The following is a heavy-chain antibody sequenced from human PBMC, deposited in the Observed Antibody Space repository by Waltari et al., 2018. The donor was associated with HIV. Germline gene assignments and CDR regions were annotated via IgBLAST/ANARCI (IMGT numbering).Heavy chain of an antibody. V-gene: IGHV4-31*03. J-gene: IGHJ5*02. CDR3: ARGGDFWSGLLHAHWFDP. CDR2: IYYSGNT. D-gene: IGHD3-3*01. Sequence: VQLQESGPGLVKPSQTLSLTCTVSGDSINRGDYFWNWIRQHTGKGLEWIGYIYYSGNTYYNPSLKSRVTISVDTSNNQFSLKLSSVTAADTAVYYCARGGDFWSGLLHAHWFDPWGQGTLVTVSS. CDR1: GDSINRGDYF.